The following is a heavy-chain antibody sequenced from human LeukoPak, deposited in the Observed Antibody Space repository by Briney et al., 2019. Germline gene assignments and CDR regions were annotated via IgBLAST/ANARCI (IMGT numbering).Heavy chain of an antibody. CDR3: ARGEVAQYYDFWGYMDV. V-gene: IGHV1-2*06. D-gene: IGHD3-3*01. CDR2: INPNSGGT. CDR1: GYTFTGYC. J-gene: IGHJ6*03. Sequence: ASVKVSCKASGYTFTGYCMHWVRQAPGQGLEWMGRINPNSGGTNYAQKFQGRVTMTRDTSISTAYMELSRLRSDDTAVYYCARGEVAQYYDFWGYMDVWGKGTTVTVSS.